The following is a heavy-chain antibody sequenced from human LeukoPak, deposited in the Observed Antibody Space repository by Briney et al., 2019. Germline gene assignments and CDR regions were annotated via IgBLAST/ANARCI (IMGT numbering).Heavy chain of an antibody. Sequence: SETLSLTCTVSGGSISSGGYYWSWIRQHPGKGLEWIGYIYYSGSTYYNPSLKSRVTISVATSKNQFSLKLSFVTAADTAVYYCARSYSYDSSGYYGAKWGQGTLVTVSS. J-gene: IGHJ4*02. CDR3: ARSYSYDSSGYYGAK. CDR1: GGSISSGGYY. V-gene: IGHV4-31*03. CDR2: IYYSGST. D-gene: IGHD3-22*01.